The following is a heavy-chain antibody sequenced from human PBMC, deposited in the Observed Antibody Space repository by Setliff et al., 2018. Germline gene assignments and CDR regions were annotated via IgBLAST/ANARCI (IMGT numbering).Heavy chain of an antibody. Sequence: ASVKVSCKASGYTFTSYAMHWVRQAPGQRLEWMGWINAGNSNTKYSQKFQGRVTITRDTSTSTAYMELSRLRSEDTAVYYCAISTIFGVVSPTPDAFDIWGQGTMVTVSS. J-gene: IGHJ3*02. V-gene: IGHV1-3*01. CDR1: GYTFTSYA. CDR2: INAGNSNT. CDR3: AISTIFGVVSPTPDAFDI. D-gene: IGHD3-3*01.